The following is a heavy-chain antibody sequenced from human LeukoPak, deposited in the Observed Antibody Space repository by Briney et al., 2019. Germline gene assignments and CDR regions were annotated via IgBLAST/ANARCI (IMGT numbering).Heavy chain of an antibody. V-gene: IGHV4-39*07. CDR2: IYYSGST. Sequence: KSSETLSLTCTVSGGSISSSSYYWGWIRQPPGKGLEWIGSIYYSGSTYYNPSLKSRVTVSVDTSKNQFSLKLSSLTAADTAVYFCARGFRGDNFDYWGQGTLVTVSS. J-gene: IGHJ4*02. CDR3: ARGFRGDNFDY. CDR1: GGSISSSSYY. D-gene: IGHD7-27*01.